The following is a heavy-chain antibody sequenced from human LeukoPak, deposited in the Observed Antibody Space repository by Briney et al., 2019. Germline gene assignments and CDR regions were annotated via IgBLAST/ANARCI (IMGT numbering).Heavy chain of an antibody. CDR2: IYSGGST. CDR1: GFTVSSNY. J-gene: IGHJ3*02. V-gene: IGHV3-53*01. Sequence: GGSLRLSCAASGFTVSSNYMSWVRQAPGKGLEWVSVIYSGGSTYYADSVKGRFTISRDNSKNTLYLQMNSLRAEDTAVYYCARDSRPLDAFDIWGQGTMVTVSS. CDR3: ARDSRPLDAFDI.